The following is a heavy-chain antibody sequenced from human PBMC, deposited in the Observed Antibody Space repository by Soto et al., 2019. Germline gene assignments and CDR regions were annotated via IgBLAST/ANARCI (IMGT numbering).Heavy chain of an antibody. Sequence: EVQLLESGGGLVQPGGSLRLSCAASGFTFSSYAMSWVRQAPGKGLEWVSAISGSGGSTYYADSVKGRFTTSRDNSKNTKYLQMNTMSADDTAVYYCATVVSSSTSCYYYYYYGMDVWGQGTTVTVSS. CDR3: ATVVSSSTSCYYYYYYGMDV. CDR1: GFTFSSYA. CDR2: ISGSGGST. D-gene: IGHD2-2*01. V-gene: IGHV3-23*01. J-gene: IGHJ6*02.